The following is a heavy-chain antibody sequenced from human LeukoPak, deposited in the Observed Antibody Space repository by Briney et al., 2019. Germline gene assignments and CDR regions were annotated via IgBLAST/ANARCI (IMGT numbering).Heavy chain of an antibody. Sequence: ASVKVSCKASGYTFTSYGISWVRQAPGQGLEWMGWISAYNGNTNYAQKLQGRVTMTTDTSTSTAYMELRSLRSDDTAVYYCAREPRYHYGSGSYYDAFDIWGQGTMVTVSS. V-gene: IGHV1-18*01. CDR3: AREPRYHYGSGSYYDAFDI. D-gene: IGHD3-10*01. CDR1: GYTFTSYG. CDR2: ISAYNGNT. J-gene: IGHJ3*02.